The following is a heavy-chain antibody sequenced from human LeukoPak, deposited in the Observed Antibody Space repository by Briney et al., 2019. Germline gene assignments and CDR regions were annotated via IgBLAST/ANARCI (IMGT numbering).Heavy chain of an antibody. CDR2: INPNSGGT. J-gene: IGHJ6*03. D-gene: IGHD1-26*01. Sequence: GASVKVSCKASGYTFTGYYMHWVRQAPGQGLECMGWINPNSGGTRYAQKFQGRVTMTRDTSLSTAYMELSRLRSDDTAVYYCARGEPSSNFYYYYIDVWGKGTTVTVSS. CDR1: GYTFTGYY. V-gene: IGHV1-2*02. CDR3: ARGEPSSNFYYYYIDV.